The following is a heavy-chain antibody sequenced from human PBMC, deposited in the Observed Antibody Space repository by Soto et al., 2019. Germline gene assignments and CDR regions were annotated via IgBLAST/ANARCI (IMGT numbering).Heavy chain of an antibody. CDR1: GFTFSSYG. CDR2: ISYDGSNK. Sequence: PGGSLRLSSAASGFTFSSYGMHWVRQAPGKGLEWVAVISYDGSNKYYADSVKGRFTISRDNSKNTLYLQMNSLRAEDTAVYYCAKVGEVLRFLEWLSDYYYYYGMDVWGQGTTVTVSS. D-gene: IGHD3-3*01. V-gene: IGHV3-30*18. J-gene: IGHJ6*02. CDR3: AKVGEVLRFLEWLSDYYYYYGMDV.